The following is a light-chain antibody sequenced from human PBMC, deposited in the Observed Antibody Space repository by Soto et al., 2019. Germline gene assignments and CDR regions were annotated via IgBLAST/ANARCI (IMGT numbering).Light chain of an antibody. Sequence: DIQMTQSPSSLSASVGDRVTITCRASQSISSYLNWYQQKPGKAPKLLIYAASSLQSGVPSRFSGSGSGTDFTLNISSLQPEDFGTYYCQQSYSTPWTFGQGTKVEIK. CDR2: AAS. J-gene: IGKJ1*01. CDR1: QSISSY. CDR3: QQSYSTPWT. V-gene: IGKV1-39*01.